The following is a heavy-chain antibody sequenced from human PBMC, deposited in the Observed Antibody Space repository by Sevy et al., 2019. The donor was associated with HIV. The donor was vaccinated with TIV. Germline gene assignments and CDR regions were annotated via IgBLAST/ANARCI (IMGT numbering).Heavy chain of an antibody. CDR3: ARDKEQWLVLGWYYFDY. V-gene: IGHV3-30-3*01. J-gene: IGHJ4*02. Sequence: GGSLRLSCAASGFTFSSYAMHWVRQAPGKGLEWVAVISYDGSNKYYADSVKGRFTISRDNSKNTLYLQMNSLRAEDTAVYYCARDKEQWLVLGWYYFDYWGQGTLVTVSS. CDR2: ISYDGSNK. CDR1: GFTFSSYA. D-gene: IGHD6-19*01.